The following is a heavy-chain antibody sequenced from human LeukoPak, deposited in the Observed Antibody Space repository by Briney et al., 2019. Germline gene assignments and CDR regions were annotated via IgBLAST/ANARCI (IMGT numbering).Heavy chain of an antibody. D-gene: IGHD3-22*01. Sequence: GGSLRLSCAASGFTFSSYSMNWVRQAPGKGLEWVSSISSSSSYIYYADSVKGRFTISRDNAKNSLYLQMNSLRAEDTAVYYCARDYDSSGYHLRVVDYWGQGTLVTVSS. J-gene: IGHJ4*02. V-gene: IGHV3-21*01. CDR1: GFTFSSYS. CDR3: ARDYDSSGYHLRVVDY. CDR2: ISSSSSYI.